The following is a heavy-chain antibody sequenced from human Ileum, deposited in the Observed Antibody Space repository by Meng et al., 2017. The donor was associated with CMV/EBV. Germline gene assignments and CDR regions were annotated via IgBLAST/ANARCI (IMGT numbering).Heavy chain of an antibody. CDR3: AKGGASPPGNWFDS. CDR2: INAVNGKT. D-gene: IGHD2-2*01. J-gene: IGHJ5*01. V-gene: IGHV1-3*01. CDR1: GYTFIEHA. Sequence: KAAGYTFIEHAMHWVRQAHGQRLEWMGWINAVNGKTKYSQKFQDRGTFSRDTSASTGYMELSSLRSEDTAVFYCAKGGASPPGNWFDSWGQGTLVTSPQ.